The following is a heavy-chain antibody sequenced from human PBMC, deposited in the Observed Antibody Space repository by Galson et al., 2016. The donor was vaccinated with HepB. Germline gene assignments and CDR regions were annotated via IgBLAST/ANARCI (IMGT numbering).Heavy chain of an antibody. CDR1: GYNFTSHG. CDR3: ARDSYSSRPNWFDP. V-gene: IGHV1-18*04. Sequence: SVKVSCKASGYNFTSHGINWVRQAPGQGLEWMGWISAYSGDTDSAQKFQDRIIMTADRSTSTVSMALRSLRSDDTAVYYCARDSYSSRPNWFDPWGQGTLVTVSS. J-gene: IGHJ5*02. D-gene: IGHD2-21*01. CDR2: ISAYSGDT.